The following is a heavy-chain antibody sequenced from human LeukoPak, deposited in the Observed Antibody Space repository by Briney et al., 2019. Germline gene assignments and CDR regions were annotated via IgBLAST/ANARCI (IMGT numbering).Heavy chain of an antibody. V-gene: IGHV4-34*01. Sequence: PSETLSLTCAVYGGSFIGYYWSWIRQPPGKGLEWIGEINHSGSTSYNPSLKTRVTISVDMSKNQFSLKLSSVAAADTAVYYCARHSRYGDFDYWGQGTLLTVSS. CDR2: INHSGST. D-gene: IGHD4-17*01. J-gene: IGHJ4*02. CDR1: GGSFIGYY. CDR3: ARHSRYGDFDY.